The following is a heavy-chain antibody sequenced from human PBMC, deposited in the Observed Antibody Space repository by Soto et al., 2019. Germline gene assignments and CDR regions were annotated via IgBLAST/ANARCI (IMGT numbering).Heavy chain of an antibody. CDR3: EREHSNYGHFDY. J-gene: IGHJ4*02. Sequence: QVQLVESGGGVVQPGRSLRLSCAASGFTFSSYAMHWVRQAPGKGLEWVAVISYDGSNKYYADSVKGRFTISRDNSKNTLYLQMNSLRAEDTAVYYCEREHSNYGHFDYWGQGTLVTVSS. D-gene: IGHD4-4*01. CDR1: GFTFSSYA. CDR2: ISYDGSNK. V-gene: IGHV3-30-3*01.